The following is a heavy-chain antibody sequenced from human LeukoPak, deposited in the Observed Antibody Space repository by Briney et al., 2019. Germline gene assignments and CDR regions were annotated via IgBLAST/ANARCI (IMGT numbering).Heavy chain of an antibody. CDR2: MNPNSGNT. D-gene: IGHD6-19*01. V-gene: IGHV1-8*02. CDR1: GYTFTSYD. J-gene: IGHJ4*02. CDR3: ARLTGYNSGHFDY. Sequence: ASVKVSCKASGYTFTSYDINWVRQATGQGLEWMGWMNPNSGNTGYAQKLQGRVTMTTDTSTSTAYMELRSLRSDDTAVYYCARLTGYNSGHFDYWGQGTLVTVSS.